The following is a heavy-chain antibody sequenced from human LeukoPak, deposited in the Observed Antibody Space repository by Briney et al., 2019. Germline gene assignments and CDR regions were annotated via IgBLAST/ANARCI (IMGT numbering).Heavy chain of an antibody. V-gene: IGHV3-11*01. D-gene: IGHD7-27*01. Sequence: GGSLRLSCAASGFIFSDYYMSWIRQAPGKGLEWVSYISNSGSTIYYAEFVKGRFTISRDNANNSLFLQINSLRAEDTAVYYCARDQLTGGFDFWGQGTLVTVSS. J-gene: IGHJ4*02. CDR2: ISNSGSTI. CDR1: GFIFSDYY. CDR3: ARDQLTGGFDF.